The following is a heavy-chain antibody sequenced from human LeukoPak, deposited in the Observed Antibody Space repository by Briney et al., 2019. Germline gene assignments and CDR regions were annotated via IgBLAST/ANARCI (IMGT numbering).Heavy chain of an antibody. CDR1: GFPFTIYA. CDR3: AKYRGFGDSYDS. V-gene: IGHV3-23*01. J-gene: IGHJ4*02. D-gene: IGHD3-10*01. Sequence: PGGSLRLSCAASGFPFTIYAMSWVRQAPGKGLEWVSSIGGSSTYYADFVKGRFTISRDTSKNTMDLQMNSLRAEDTAMYYCAKYRGFGDSYDSWGQGTLVTVSS. CDR2: IGGSST.